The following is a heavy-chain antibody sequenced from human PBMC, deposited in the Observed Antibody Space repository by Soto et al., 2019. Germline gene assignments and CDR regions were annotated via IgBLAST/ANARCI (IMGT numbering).Heavy chain of an antibody. CDR3: ARVPDY. Sequence: QVPLQEAGPGLVKPSQTLSPTRTFPGGPISRGGYHLGWVRQEPGKGLEWIGYNYYSGSTYYNPSLKSRVTISVDTSKNQFSLKLSSVTAADTAVYYCARVPDYWGQGTLVTVSS. J-gene: IGHJ4*02. CDR1: GGPISRGGYH. V-gene: IGHV4-31*03. CDR2: NYYSGST.